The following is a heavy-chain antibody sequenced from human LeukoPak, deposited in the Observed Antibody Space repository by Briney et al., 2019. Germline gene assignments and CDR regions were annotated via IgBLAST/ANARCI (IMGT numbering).Heavy chain of an antibody. J-gene: IGHJ6*03. D-gene: IGHD3-16*01. CDR2: IRYDGSTK. Sequence: GGSLRLSCVGSGFPFSRFGMHWVRQAPGKGLEWVAFIRYDGSTKYYADSVKGRFTISRDNAKNSLYLQMNSLRAEDTAVYYCARMNYALGYYYMDVWGKGTTVTVSS. V-gene: IGHV3-30*02. CDR3: ARMNYALGYYYMDV. CDR1: GFPFSRFG.